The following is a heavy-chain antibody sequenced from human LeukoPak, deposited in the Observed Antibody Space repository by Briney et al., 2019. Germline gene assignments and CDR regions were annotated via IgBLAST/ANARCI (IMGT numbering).Heavy chain of an antibody. D-gene: IGHD6-19*01. CDR2: INAGNDNT. V-gene: IGHV1-3*01. J-gene: IGHJ4*02. Sequence: ASVKVSCKASGYTFTSYAMHWVRQAPGQRLEWMGWINAGNDNTKYSQKFQGRVTITRDTSASTAYMELSSLRSEDTAVYYCARPPLYSSGWFEYYFDYWGQGTLVTVSS. CDR1: GYTFTSYA. CDR3: ARPPLYSSGWFEYYFDY.